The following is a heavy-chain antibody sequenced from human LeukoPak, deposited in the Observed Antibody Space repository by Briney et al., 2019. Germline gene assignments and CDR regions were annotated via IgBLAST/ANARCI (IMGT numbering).Heavy chain of an antibody. V-gene: IGHV3-48*01. J-gene: IGHJ5*02. CDR2: ISSSSSTI. CDR1: GFTFSSYS. Sequence: GGSLRLSCAASGFTFSSYSMNWVRQAPGKGLEWVSYISSSSSTIYYADSVKGRFTISRDNAKNSLYLQMNSLRAEDTAVYYCARDRYYYDSRPIDPWGQGTLVTVSS. D-gene: IGHD3-22*01. CDR3: ARDRYYYDSRPIDP.